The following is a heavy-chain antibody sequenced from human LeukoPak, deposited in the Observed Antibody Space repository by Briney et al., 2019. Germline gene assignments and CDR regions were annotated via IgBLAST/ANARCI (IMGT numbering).Heavy chain of an antibody. D-gene: IGHD2-15*01. Sequence: SSETLSLTCAVSGVSISSSNWWSWVRQPPGKGLEWIGEIYHSGSTNYNPSLKSRVTISVDKSKNQFSLKLSSVTAADTAVYYCARSHYCSGGSCYLTFDYWGQGTLVTVSS. CDR2: IYHSGST. J-gene: IGHJ4*02. CDR1: GVSISSSNW. CDR3: ARSHYCSGGSCYLTFDY. V-gene: IGHV4-4*02.